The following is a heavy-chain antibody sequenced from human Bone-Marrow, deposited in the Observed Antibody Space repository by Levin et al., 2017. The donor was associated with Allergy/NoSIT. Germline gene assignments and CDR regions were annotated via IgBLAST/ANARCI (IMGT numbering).Heavy chain of an antibody. CDR2: IYYSGTT. J-gene: IGHJ6*02. D-gene: IGHD3-22*01. Sequence: TSETLSLTCTVSGGSISNYYWNWIRQPPRKGLEWIGYIYYSGTTNYNPSLKSRVTISVDTSKNQLSLKLSSVTAADTAVYYCARDKKGYYDSSGPQGGMDVWGQGTTVTVSS. V-gene: IGHV4-59*01. CDR1: GGSISNYY. CDR3: ARDKKGYYDSSGPQGGMDV.